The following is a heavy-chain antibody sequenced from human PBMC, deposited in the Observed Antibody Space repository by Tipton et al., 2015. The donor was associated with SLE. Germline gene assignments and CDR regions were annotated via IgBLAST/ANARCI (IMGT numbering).Heavy chain of an antibody. J-gene: IGHJ5*02. V-gene: IGHV4-59*08. CDR3: ANFWSAYDH. Sequence: TLSLTCTVSGDSISGHYRSWIRQPPGKGLEWIGYIYDSGSTSYNPSLKSRVTISEDTSKQQFSLKLTSLTAADTAVYFCANFWSAYDHWGQGALVTVSS. D-gene: IGHD3-3*01. CDR2: IYDSGST. CDR1: GDSISGHY.